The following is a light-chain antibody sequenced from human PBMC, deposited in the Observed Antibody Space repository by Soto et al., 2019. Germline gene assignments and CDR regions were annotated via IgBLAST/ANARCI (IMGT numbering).Light chain of an antibody. J-gene: IGKJ5*01. CDR3: QQYNGWPIT. V-gene: IGKV3-15*01. CDR2: GAS. Sequence: MTQSPSTLSASVGDRVTITCRASQSISDKSAWYQQKPGQAPRLLMFGASTRATGIPARFSGSGSGTEFTLTISSLQSEDFAVYYCQQYNGWPITFGQGTRLEIK. CDR1: QSISDK.